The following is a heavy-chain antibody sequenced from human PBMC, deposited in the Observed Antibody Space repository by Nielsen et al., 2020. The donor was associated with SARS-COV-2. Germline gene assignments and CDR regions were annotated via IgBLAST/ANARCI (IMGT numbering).Heavy chain of an antibody. D-gene: IGHD3-10*01. CDR3: AKLPGGFGEPFDY. Sequence: GESLKISCAASGFTFSSYWMSWVRQAPGKGLEWVANIKQDGSEKYYVDSVKGRFTISRDNAKNSLYLQMNSLRAEDTALYYCAKLPGGFGEPFDYWGQGTLVTVSS. J-gene: IGHJ4*02. CDR2: IKQDGSEK. CDR1: GFTFSSYW. V-gene: IGHV3-7*03.